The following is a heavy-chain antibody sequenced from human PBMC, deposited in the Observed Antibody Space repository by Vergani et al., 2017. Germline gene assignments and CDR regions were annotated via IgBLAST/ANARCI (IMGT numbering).Heavy chain of an antibody. V-gene: IGHV3-23*01. D-gene: IGHD6-19*01. J-gene: IGHJ3*02. CDR1: GFTFSSYA. Sequence: EVQLLESGGGLVQPGGSLRLSCAASGFTFSSYAIIWVRQAPGKGLEWVSTLSASDRRTHYADSVKGRFTISRDNSKNTLFLHMNSLRPEDTAVYYCAKVGRSEVAGTFGAFDIWGQGTMVTVSS. CDR3: AKVGRSEVAGTFGAFDI. CDR2: LSASDRRT.